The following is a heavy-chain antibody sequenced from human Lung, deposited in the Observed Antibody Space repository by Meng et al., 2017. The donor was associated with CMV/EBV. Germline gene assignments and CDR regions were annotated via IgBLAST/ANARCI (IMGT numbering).Heavy chain of an antibody. J-gene: IGHJ4*02. CDR2: MKSDENRI. D-gene: IGHD1-26*01. CDR3: ARGVAEFLGWEMGH. V-gene: IGHV3-74*01. CDR1: GFTISTHW. Sequence: VDLVEAGGGVVQPGGSLRLSCEGSGFTISTHWMHWARQVPGKGLEWVSRMKSDENRINYADSVKGRFTISRDNDKNTVYLQMNSLRAEDTAVYYCARGVAEFLGWEMGHWGQGTLVTVSS.